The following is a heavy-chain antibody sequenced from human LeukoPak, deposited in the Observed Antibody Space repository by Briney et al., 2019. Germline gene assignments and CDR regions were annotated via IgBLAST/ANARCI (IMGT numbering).Heavy chain of an antibody. J-gene: IGHJ2*01. V-gene: IGHV3-11*04. CDR3: AKPSLYYYDTSGYYRYWYFDL. D-gene: IGHD3-22*01. CDR2: ISSSGSTI. Sequence: GGSLRLSCAASGFTFSDYYMSWIRQAPGKGLEWVSYISSSGSTIYYADSVKGRFTISRDNSKNTLYLQMNSLRAEDTAVYYCAKPSLYYYDTSGYYRYWYFDLWGRGTLVTVSS. CDR1: GFTFSDYY.